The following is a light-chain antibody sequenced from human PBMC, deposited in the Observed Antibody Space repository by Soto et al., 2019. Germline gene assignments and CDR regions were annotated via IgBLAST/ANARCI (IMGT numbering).Light chain of an antibody. J-gene: IGKJ5*01. CDR3: QQRSQWPPMT. Sequence: EVVLTQSPGTLSSSPGERATLSCRASHSLNTDLAWYQQKPGQAPRLLLYGASTRATGVPPRFSGGGSGTDFSLTISSLEPEDVAVYYCQQRSQWPPMTFGQGTRLEIK. CDR2: GAS. V-gene: IGKV3-11*01. CDR1: HSLNTD.